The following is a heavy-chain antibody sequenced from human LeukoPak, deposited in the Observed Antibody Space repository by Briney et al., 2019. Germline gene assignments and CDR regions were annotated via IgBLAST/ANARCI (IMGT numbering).Heavy chain of an antibody. CDR3: TRWRGGSGYCSGGGCPTSSHMDV. CDR2: IRSKANSYAT. V-gene: IGHV3-73*01. J-gene: IGHJ6*04. Sequence: GGSLRLSCAASGFTFSGSAMHWVRQASGKGLEWVGRIRSKANSYATAYAASVKGRFTISRDDSKNTANLQMNSLKTEDTAVYYCTRWRGGSGYCSGGGCPTSSHMDVWGKGTTVTVSS. D-gene: IGHD2-15*01. CDR1: GFTFSGSA.